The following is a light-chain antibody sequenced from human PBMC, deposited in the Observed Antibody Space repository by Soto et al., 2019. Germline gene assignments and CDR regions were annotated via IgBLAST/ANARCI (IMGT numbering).Light chain of an antibody. CDR3: QHYNSYSEA. CDR1: QTISSW. Sequence: LHLTQSPSTLSGSVGDRVTITCRASQTISSWLAWYQQKPGKAPKLLIYKASTLKSGVPSRFSGSGSGTEFTLTISSLQPDDFATYYCQHYNSYSEAFGQGTKVDIK. V-gene: IGKV1-5*03. J-gene: IGKJ1*01. CDR2: KAS.